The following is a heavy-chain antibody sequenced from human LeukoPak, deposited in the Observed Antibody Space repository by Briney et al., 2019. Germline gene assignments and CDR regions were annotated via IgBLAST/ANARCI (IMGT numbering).Heavy chain of an antibody. J-gene: IGHJ4*02. CDR3: ARDNYDILTGYLYYFDY. D-gene: IGHD3-9*01. CDR2: ISAYNGNT. Sequence: ASVKVSCKASGYTFTSYGISWVRRAPGQGLEWMGWISAYNGNTNYAQKLQGRVTMTTDTSTSTAYMELRNLRSDDTAVYYCARDNYDILTGYLYYFDYWGQGTLVTVSS. CDR1: GYTFTSYG. V-gene: IGHV1-18*04.